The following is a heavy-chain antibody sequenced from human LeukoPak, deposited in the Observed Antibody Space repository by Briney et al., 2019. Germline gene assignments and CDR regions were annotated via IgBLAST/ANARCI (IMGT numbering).Heavy chain of an antibody. CDR2: ISNDGGNK. V-gene: IGHV3-30*04. CDR1: GFIFSPYA. CDR3: ARALETWAFDY. Sequence: PGGSLRLSCAASGFIFSPYAMHWVRQAPGKGLEWVAVISNDGGNKYYTNSVKGRFTISRDNSKNSLYLQMSSLRAEGTAIYYCARALETWAFDYWGQGTLVTVSS. J-gene: IGHJ4*02. D-gene: IGHD7-27*01.